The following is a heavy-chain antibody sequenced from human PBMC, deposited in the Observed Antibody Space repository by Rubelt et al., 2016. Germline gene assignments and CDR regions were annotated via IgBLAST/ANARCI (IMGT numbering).Heavy chain of an antibody. CDR3: VQSEFGIMVVPALYY. D-gene: IGHD2-21*01. CDR1: GFTFSSYA. Sequence: EVQLLESGGGLVQPGGSLRLSCAASGFTFSSYAMSWVRQAPGKGLEWVSAISDSGGSTYYSGGSTYYADSVKGRFTISRDNSKNTLYLQMKSLRPEDTDVYYCVQSEFGIMVVPALYYWGRGTLVTVSS. CDR2: ISDSGGSTYYSGGST. V-gene: IGHV3-23*01. J-gene: IGHJ4*02.